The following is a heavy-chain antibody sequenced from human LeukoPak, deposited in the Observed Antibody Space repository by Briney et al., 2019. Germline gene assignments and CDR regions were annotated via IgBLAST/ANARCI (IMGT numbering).Heavy chain of an antibody. J-gene: IGHJ4*02. CDR3: ARGIVVPDY. CDR2: IYSGGST. D-gene: IGHD2-21*01. CDR1: GGSISSYY. Sequence: PSETLSLTCTVSGGSISSYYWSWIRQPPGKGLEWVSVIYSGGSTYYADSVKGRFTISRDNSKNTLYLQMNSLRAEDTAVYYCARGIVVPDYWGQGTLVTVSS. V-gene: IGHV3-53*01.